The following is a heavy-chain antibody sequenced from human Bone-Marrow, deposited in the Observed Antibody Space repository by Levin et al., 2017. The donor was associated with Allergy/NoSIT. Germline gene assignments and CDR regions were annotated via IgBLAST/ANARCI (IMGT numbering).Heavy chain of an antibody. V-gene: IGHV3-15*07. J-gene: IGHJ4*02. CDR2: IKKNSDDGPT. CDR1: GFTFSDAW. CDR3: TTDVGGPLGC. D-gene: IGHD1-26*01. Sequence: NPGGSLRLSCAASGFTFSDAWMTWVRQAPGKGLEWVGRIKKNSDDGPTDYGAPVKGRFAISRDDSKNTLYLQMNSLKSEDTGVYYCTTDVGGPLGCWGRGTLVTVSS.